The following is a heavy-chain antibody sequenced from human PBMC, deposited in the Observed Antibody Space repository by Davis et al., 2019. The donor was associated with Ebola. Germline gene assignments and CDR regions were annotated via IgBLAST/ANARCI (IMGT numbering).Heavy chain of an antibody. D-gene: IGHD6-13*01. CDR2: INYSGST. J-gene: IGHJ5*02. V-gene: IGHV4-39*07. CDR1: GASISGYY. CDR3: ARAPIAGAGTRWGTRWFDP. Sequence: PSETLSLTCTVSGASISGYYWGWIRQPPGKGLEWIGSINYSGSTYYNPSLKSRVTISVDTSKNHFSLKLNSVTAADTAVYYCARAPIAGAGTRWGTRWFDPWGQGTLVTVSS.